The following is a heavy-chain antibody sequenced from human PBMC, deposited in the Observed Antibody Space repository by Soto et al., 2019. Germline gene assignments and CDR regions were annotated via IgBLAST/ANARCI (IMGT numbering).Heavy chain of an antibody. D-gene: IGHD5-18*01. V-gene: IGHV3-7*03. J-gene: IGHJ6*02. Sequence: PGGSLRLSCATSGFTFSSNGMSWVRQAPGKGLEWVANIKQDGSEKYYVDSVKGRFTISRDNAKNSLYLQMNSLRAEDTAVYYCARAVIQLWLLGYYYYGMDVWGQGTTVTVSS. CDR3: ARAVIQLWLLGYYYYGMDV. CDR2: IKQDGSEK. CDR1: GFTFSSNG.